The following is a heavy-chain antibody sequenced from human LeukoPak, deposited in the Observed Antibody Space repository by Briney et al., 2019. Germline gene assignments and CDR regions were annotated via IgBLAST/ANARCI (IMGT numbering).Heavy chain of an antibody. J-gene: IGHJ4*02. CDR2: ISYDGSNK. CDR1: GFTFSSYG. D-gene: IGHD6-19*01. V-gene: IGHV3-30*03. Sequence: GGSLRLSCAASGFTFSSYGMHWVRQAPGKGLEWVAVISYDGSNKYYADSVKGRFTISRDNSKNTLYLQMNSLRAEDTAVYYCASSSESVAGNWGQGTLVTVSS. CDR3: ASSSESVAGN.